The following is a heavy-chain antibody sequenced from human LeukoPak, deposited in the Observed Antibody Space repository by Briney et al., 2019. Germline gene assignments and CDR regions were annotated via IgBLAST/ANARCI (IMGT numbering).Heavy chain of an antibody. V-gene: IGHV3-7*01. J-gene: IGHJ4*02. CDR3: AREISGGGYFDY. Sequence: GGSLRLSCAASGFTFSSYWMCWVRQAPGKGLEWVANIKLDGSEKYYVDSVKGRFTISRDNAKNSQYLQMNSLRAEDTAVYYCAREISGGGYFDYWGQGTLVTVSS. CDR2: IKLDGSEK. CDR1: GFTFSSYW. D-gene: IGHD2-15*01.